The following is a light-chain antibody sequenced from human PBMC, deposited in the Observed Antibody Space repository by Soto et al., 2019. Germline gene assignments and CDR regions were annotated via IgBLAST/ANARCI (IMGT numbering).Light chain of an antibody. J-gene: IGKJ2*01. Sequence: AIQLTQSPSSLSASVGDRVTITCRASQGISSALAWYQQKPGKAPKLLIYDTSSLESGVPSRFSGSGSGTDFTLTISSLQPEDFATYYCQQFNNYPHTFGQGTTLEIK. V-gene: IGKV1D-13*01. CDR2: DTS. CDR1: QGISSA. CDR3: QQFNNYPHT.